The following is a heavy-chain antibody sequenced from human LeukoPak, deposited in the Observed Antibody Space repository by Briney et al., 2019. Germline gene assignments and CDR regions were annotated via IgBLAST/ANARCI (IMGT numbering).Heavy chain of an antibody. V-gene: IGHV4-30-4*08. CDR3: ARSFVVPAAIFDY. J-gene: IGHJ4*02. Sequence: PSETLSLTCTVSGGSISSGDYYWRWVRQPPGKGRKWIGYIYYSGSTYYNPSLNSRVTISVDTSENQFSLKLSSVTAADTAVYYCARSFVVPAAIFDYWGQGTLVTVSS. CDR1: GGSISSGDYY. CDR2: IYYSGST. D-gene: IGHD2-2*01.